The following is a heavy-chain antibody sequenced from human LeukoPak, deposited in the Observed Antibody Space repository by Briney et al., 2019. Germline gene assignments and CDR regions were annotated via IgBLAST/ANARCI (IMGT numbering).Heavy chain of an antibody. CDR2: INQDGSQK. V-gene: IGHV3-7*01. J-gene: IGHJ4*02. CDR3: ARNIGRQQYDC. CDR1: GFTFSDYW. Sequence: QSGGSLRLSCAGSGFTFSDYWIDWVRQAPGKGLEWVAIINQDGSQKNYLESVKGRFTISRDNSKNSLYLQMDNLRTEDTAVYYCARNIGRQQYDCWGQGNLVTVSS. D-gene: IGHD5-24*01.